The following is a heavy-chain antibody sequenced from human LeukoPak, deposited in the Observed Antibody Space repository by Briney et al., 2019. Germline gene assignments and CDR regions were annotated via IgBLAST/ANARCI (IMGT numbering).Heavy chain of an antibody. D-gene: IGHD5-12*01. Sequence: GGSLRLSCAASGFTFSSYAMHWVRQAPGKGLEWVSSISSSSSYIYYADSVKGRFTISRGNAKNSLYLQMNSLRAEDTAVYYCARDGYSGYEGAFDYWGQGTLVTVSS. V-gene: IGHV3-21*01. CDR2: ISSSSSYI. J-gene: IGHJ4*02. CDR1: GFTFSSYA. CDR3: ARDGYSGYEGAFDY.